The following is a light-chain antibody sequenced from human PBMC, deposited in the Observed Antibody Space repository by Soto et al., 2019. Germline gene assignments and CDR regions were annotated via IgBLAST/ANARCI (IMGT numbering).Light chain of an antibody. V-gene: IGKV3-20*01. J-gene: IGKJ4*01. CDR1: QSVGRSS. CDR3: QQYGDPVT. CDR2: GAS. Sequence: EIVMTQSPATLSVSPGYTSTLSCRASQSVGRSSLAWYQQKPGQPPRLLISGASSRATGIPDRFSGSGSVTDFTLTISRLEPEDFAVYYCQQYGDPVTFGGGTTVDIK.